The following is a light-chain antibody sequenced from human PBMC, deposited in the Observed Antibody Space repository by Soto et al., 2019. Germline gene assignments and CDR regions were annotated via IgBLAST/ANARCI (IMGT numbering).Light chain of an antibody. CDR3: QEYDGAPLA. V-gene: IGKV1-27*01. CDR1: QDINIY. J-gene: IGKJ4*01. Sequence: DIQMTQSPSSLSASVGDRVTITCRAGQDINIYLAWYQQKPGKVPKLLISAASTLQSGVPSRFSGSGSGTDFTLTGSSLQPEDGATYYWQEYDGAPLAFGGGTKVVIK. CDR2: AAS.